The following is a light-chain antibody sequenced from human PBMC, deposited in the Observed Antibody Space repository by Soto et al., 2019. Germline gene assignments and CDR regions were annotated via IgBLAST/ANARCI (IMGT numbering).Light chain of an antibody. CDR2: EVS. V-gene: IGLV2-8*01. J-gene: IGLJ1*01. Sequence: QSALTQPPSASGSPGQSVTISCTGTSSDVGGYNYVSWYQQHPGKAPKLMIYEVSKRPSGVPDRFSGSKSGNTASLTVSGLQAEDKADFYCSSYAGSNNFEVFGTGTKLTVL. CDR3: SSYAGSNNFEV. CDR1: SSDVGGYNY.